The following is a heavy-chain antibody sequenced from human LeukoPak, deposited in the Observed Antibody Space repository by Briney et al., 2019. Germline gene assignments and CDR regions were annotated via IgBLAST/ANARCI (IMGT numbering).Heavy chain of an antibody. V-gene: IGHV4-31*03. CDR2: IYYSRST. CDR3: ARGVATSNYYYYYMDV. D-gene: IGHD5-12*01. CDR1: GCSISSGGYY. Sequence: ASETLSLTCTVSGCSISSGGYYWSWIRPHPGKGLGWIGCIYYSRSTYYNPSLKSRVTISVDTSKNQFSLKMSSVTVAETAGYYCARGVATSNYYYYYMDVWGKGTTVTVSS. J-gene: IGHJ6*03.